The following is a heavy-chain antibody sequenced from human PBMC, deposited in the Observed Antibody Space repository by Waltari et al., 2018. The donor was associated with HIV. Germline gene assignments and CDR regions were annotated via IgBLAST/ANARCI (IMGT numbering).Heavy chain of an antibody. Sequence: EVQLVESGGGLVQPGGSLRLSCAASGFTFSSYDMHGVRQATGKGLEWVSAIGTAGDTYYPGSVKGRFTISRENAKNSLYLQMNSLRAEDTAVYYCARTLAQGWGLDYWGQGTLVTVSS. V-gene: IGHV3-13*01. CDR1: GFTFSSYD. D-gene: IGHD3-16*01. CDR2: IGTAGDT. CDR3: ARTLAQGWGLDY. J-gene: IGHJ4*02.